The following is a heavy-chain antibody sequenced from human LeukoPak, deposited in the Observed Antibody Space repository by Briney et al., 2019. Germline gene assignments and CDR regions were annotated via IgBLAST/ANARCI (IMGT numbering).Heavy chain of an antibody. D-gene: IGHD2-15*01. Sequence: PGGSLRLSCAASGFAFSRYAMNWLRQAPGKGLEWISYINSGSDDILYADSVRGRFTISRDNAKNSLYLQMNSLRAEDTGVYYCARDTDEPLLIDFWGQGTLVTVSS. CDR1: GFAFSRYA. CDR3: ARDTDEPLLIDF. V-gene: IGHV3-21*05. CDR2: INSGSDDI. J-gene: IGHJ4*02.